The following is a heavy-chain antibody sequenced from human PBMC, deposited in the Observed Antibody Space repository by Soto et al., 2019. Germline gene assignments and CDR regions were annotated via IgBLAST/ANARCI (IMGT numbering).Heavy chain of an antibody. Sequence: SETLSLTCTVSGASITSYYWSWVRQPATKGLEWIGRLYTSGSTTYNPSLKSRVTMSLDTSKNQVSLHLKSVTAADTAVYYCARANSSTWYKLEYKWFDPWGQGTLVTVSS. V-gene: IGHV4-4*07. CDR1: GASITSYY. J-gene: IGHJ5*02. CDR3: ARANSSTWYKLEYKWFDP. D-gene: IGHD6-13*01. CDR2: LYTSGST.